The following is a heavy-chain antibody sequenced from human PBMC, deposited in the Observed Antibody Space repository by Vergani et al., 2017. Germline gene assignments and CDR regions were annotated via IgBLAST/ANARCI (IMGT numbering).Heavy chain of an antibody. CDR2: IIPMLGTT. CDR3: ARTLEGFGELWVRFSYGLDV. J-gene: IGHJ6*02. CDR1: GGTLSSYA. D-gene: IGHD3-10*01. V-gene: IGHV1-69*11. Sequence: QVQLVQSGAEVKKPGSSVTVSCKASGGTLSSYALSWVRQAPGQGLEWMGRIIPMLGTTNYAQKFQASVTITADESTGTAYLELSSLRSEDTAVYYCARTLEGFGELWVRFSYGLDVWGQGTTVTVSS.